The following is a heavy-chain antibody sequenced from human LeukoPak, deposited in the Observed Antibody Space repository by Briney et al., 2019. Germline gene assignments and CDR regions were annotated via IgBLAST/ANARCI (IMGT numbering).Heavy chain of an antibody. CDR1: GYTLTELS. D-gene: IGHD2-21*02. J-gene: IGHJ4*02. V-gene: IGHV1-24*01. CDR3: ATLTLYCGGDCVDY. CDR2: FDPEDGET. Sequence: ASVKVSCKVSGYTLTELSMHWVRQAPGKGLEWMGGFDPEDGETIYAQKFQGRVTMTEDTSTDTAYMELSSLRSEDTAVYYCATLTLYCGGDCVDYWGQGTLVTVSS.